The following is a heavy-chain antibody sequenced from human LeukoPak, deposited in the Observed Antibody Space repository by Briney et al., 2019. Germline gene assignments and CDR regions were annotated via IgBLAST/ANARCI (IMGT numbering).Heavy chain of an antibody. D-gene: IGHD3-3*01. CDR2: ISAYNGNT. V-gene: IGHV1-18*01. Sequence: ASVKVSCKASGYTFTSYGISWVRQAPGQGLEWMGWISAYNGNTNYAQKLQGRVTMTADTSTSTAYMQLRSLRSDDTAVYYCARVGEPYYDFWSGYSGAFDIWGQGTMVTVSS. CDR1: GYTFTSYG. CDR3: ARVGEPYYDFWSGYSGAFDI. J-gene: IGHJ3*02.